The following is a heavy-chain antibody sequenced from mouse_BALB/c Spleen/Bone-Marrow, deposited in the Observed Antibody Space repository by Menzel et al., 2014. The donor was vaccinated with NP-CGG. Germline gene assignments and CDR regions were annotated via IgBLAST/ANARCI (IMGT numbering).Heavy chain of an antibody. J-gene: IGHJ2*01. Sequence: VQLQQSGAELVRPGSSVKISCKASGYAFSVYWMNWVKQRPGQGLEWIGQIYPGDGDTNYNGKFKGRATLTADKSSNTAYMQLSSITSEDSAVYFCARGGISVDFWGEGTTLTVSS. CDR3: ARGGISVDF. CDR1: GYAFSVYW. V-gene: IGHV1-80*01. CDR2: IYPGDGDT.